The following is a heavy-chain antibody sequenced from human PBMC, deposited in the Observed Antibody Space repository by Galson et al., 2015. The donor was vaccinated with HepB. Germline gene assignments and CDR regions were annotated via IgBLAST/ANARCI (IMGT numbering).Heavy chain of an antibody. CDR1: GGTFNTHA. CDR3: ARSGNSGYDDPYYYYYYGMDV. CDR2: ITPMFGTA. V-gene: IGHV1-69*13. D-gene: IGHD5-12*01. Sequence: SVKVSCKASGGTFNTHAISWVRQAPGQGLEWMGGITPMFGTANYAQKFQGRVTISADESTKTAYMELSSLGSEDTAVYYCARSGNSGYDDPYYYYYYGMDVWGQGTTVTVSS. J-gene: IGHJ6*02.